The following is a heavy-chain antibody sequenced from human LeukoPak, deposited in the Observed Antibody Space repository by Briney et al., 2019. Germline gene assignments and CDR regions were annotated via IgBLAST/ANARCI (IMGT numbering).Heavy chain of an antibody. CDR2: IYYSGST. CDR3: ASISGWAEVAM. Sequence: SETLSLTCTVSVGSISSYYWSWIRQPPGKGLEWIGYIYYSGSTNYNPSLKSRVTISVDTSKNQFSLKLSSVTAADTAVYYCASISGWAEVAMWGEGTMVTVSS. V-gene: IGHV4-59*08. CDR1: VGSISSYY. D-gene: IGHD3-10*01. J-gene: IGHJ3*02.